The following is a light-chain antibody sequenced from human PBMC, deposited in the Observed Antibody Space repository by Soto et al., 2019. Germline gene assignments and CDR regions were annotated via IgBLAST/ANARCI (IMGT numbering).Light chain of an antibody. CDR2: SSS. V-gene: IGKV1-39*01. Sequence: DIQMTQSPPSLSASVGDSVTITCRSSQSISEFLSWYQQKPGKAPKLLISSSSRVEAGVPSRFGATGSGTEFTLTISRVQPEDFATYFCQQYDRSPFTFGPGTTVDV. CDR3: QQYDRSPFT. CDR1: QSISEF. J-gene: IGKJ3*01.